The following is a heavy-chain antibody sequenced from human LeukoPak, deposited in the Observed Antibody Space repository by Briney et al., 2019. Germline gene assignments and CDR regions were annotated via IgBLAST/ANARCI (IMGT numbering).Heavy chain of an antibody. V-gene: IGHV3-23*01. CDR2: ISGSGGGT. CDR3: ANSNKGDYDFWSGYYGYFDY. D-gene: IGHD3-3*01. J-gene: IGHJ4*02. CDR1: GLTFSNYA. Sequence: GGSLRLSCAASGLTFSNYAMSWVRQAPGKGLEWVSGISGSGGGTYYADSVKGRFTIPRDNSKNTLYLQMNSLRAEDTAVYYCANSNKGDYDFWSGYYGYFDYWGQGTLVTVSS.